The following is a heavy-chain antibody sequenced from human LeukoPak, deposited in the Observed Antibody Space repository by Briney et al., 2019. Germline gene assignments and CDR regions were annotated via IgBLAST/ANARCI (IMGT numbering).Heavy chain of an antibody. CDR2: ISGSGGST. Sequence: GGTLRLSCATSGFTFSSYGMSWVRQAPGKVLEWVSAISGSGGSTYYADSVKGRFTISRDNSKNTLYLQMNSLRAEDTAVYYCAKRRVEGGSYLYYFDYWGQGTLVTASS. D-gene: IGHD1-26*01. CDR3: AKRRVEGGSYLYYFDY. V-gene: IGHV3-23*01. J-gene: IGHJ4*02. CDR1: GFTFSSYG.